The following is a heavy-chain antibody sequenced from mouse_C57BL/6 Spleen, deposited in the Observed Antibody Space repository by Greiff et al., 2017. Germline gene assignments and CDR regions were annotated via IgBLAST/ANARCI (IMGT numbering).Heavy chain of an antibody. CDR1: GYAFSSSW. CDR2: IYPGDGDT. Sequence: QVQLQQSGPELVKPGASVKISCKASGYAFSSSWMNWVKQRPGKGLEWIGRIYPGDGDTNYNGKFKGKATLTADKSSSTAYMQLSSLTSEDSAVYFCARGDAPGGFAYWGQGTLGTVSA. CDR3: ARGDAPGGFAY. V-gene: IGHV1-82*01. J-gene: IGHJ3*01.